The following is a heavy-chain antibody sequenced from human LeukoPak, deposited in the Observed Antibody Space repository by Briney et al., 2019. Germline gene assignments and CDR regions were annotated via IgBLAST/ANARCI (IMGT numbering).Heavy chain of an antibody. CDR3: AKDTRSVGGARNAFDV. D-gene: IGHD2-21*01. J-gene: IGHJ3*01. CDR1: GFTFSSYN. Sequence: GGSLRLSCAASGFTFSSYNMNWVRQAPGKGLEWVSSISSSSYIYYADSVKGRFTISRDNAKNSLYLQMNSLRAEDTAVYYCAKDTRSVGGARNAFDVWGQGTMVTVSS. CDR2: ISSSSYI. V-gene: IGHV3-21*04.